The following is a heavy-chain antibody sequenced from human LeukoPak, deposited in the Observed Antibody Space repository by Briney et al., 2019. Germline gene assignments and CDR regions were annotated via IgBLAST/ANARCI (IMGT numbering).Heavy chain of an antibody. V-gene: IGHV3-64D*06. J-gene: IGHJ4*02. Sequence: PGGSLRLSCSASGFTFSSYAMHWVRQAPGKGLEYVSAISSNGGSTYYADSVKGRFTISRDNSKNTLDLQMSSLRAEDTAVYYCVKEGRYSYGSDDYWGQGTLVTVSS. D-gene: IGHD5-18*01. CDR2: ISSNGGST. CDR1: GFTFSSYA. CDR3: VKEGRYSYGSDDY.